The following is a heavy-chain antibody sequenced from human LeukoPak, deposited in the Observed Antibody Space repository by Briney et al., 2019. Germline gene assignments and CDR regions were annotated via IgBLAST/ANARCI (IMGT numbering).Heavy chain of an antibody. Sequence: GSLGLSFAASGFTFSSYAGSWVRQAPGKGLEWVSTISSRGSTYYADSVKGRFTISRDYSRNTLYLQMNSLRAEDTAVYYCAKRGNSSSRSYDAYWGQGTLVTVSS. CDR1: GFTFSSYA. J-gene: IGHJ4*02. CDR2: ISSRGST. V-gene: IGHV3-23*01. D-gene: IGHD2-2*01. CDR3: AKRGNSSSRSYDAY.